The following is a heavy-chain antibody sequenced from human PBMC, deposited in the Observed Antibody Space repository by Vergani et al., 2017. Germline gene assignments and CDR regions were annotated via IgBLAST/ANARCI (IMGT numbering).Heavy chain of an antibody. CDR1: GGTFSSYA. V-gene: IGHV1-8*02. Sequence: QVHLVQSGAEVKKPGSSVKVSCKASGGTFSSYAISWVRQAPGQGLEWMGWMNPNSGNTGYAQKFQGRVTMTRNTSISTAYMELSSLRSEDTAVYYCARGRSELLNGDNWFDPWGQGTLVTVSS. J-gene: IGHJ5*02. CDR2: MNPNSGNT. D-gene: IGHD1-26*01. CDR3: ARGRSELLNGDNWFDP.